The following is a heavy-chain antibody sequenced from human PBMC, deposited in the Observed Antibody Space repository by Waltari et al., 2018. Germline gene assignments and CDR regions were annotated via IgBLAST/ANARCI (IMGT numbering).Heavy chain of an antibody. CDR3: ARHGSYWYFDL. D-gene: IGHD2-15*01. Sequence: QLQLQESGPGLVKPSETLSLTCTVPGGSISSSSYYWGWIRQPPGKGLEWIGSIYYSGSTYYNPSLKSRVTISVDTSKNQFSLKLSSVTAADTAVYYCARHGSYWYFDLWGRGTLVTVSS. J-gene: IGHJ2*01. CDR1: GGSISSSSYY. V-gene: IGHV4-39*01. CDR2: IYYSGST.